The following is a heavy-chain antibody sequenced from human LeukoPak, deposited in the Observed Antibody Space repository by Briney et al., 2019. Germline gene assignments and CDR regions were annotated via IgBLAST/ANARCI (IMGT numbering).Heavy chain of an antibody. J-gene: IGHJ5*02. CDR3: ARDGAYYYDSSGYYNWFDP. CDR2: INPSGGST. CDR1: GYTFTSYY. V-gene: IGHV1-46*01. D-gene: IGHD3-22*01. Sequence: GASVKVSCKASGYTFTSYYMHWVRQAPGQGLEWMGIINPSGGSTSYAQKFQGRVTMTRDTSTSTVYMELSSLRSEDTAVHYCARDGAYYYDSSGYYNWFDPWGQGTLVTVSS.